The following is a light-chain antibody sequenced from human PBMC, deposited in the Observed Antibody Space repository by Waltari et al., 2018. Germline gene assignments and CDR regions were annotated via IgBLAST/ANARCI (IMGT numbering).Light chain of an antibody. CDR3: QQYGSSPPWT. CDR2: GAS. Sequence: EIVLTQSPGTLSLSPGERATLSCRASQSVSSTYFAWYQQIPGQAPRLLIYGASNRAIGSPDRFSGSGSGTDFTLTISRLEPEDFAVYYCQQYGSSPPWTFGQGTKVEI. V-gene: IGKV3-20*01. J-gene: IGKJ1*01. CDR1: QSVSSTY.